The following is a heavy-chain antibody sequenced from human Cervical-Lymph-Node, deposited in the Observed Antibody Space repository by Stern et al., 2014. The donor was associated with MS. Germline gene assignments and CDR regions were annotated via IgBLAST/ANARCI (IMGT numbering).Heavy chain of an antibody. V-gene: IGHV1-24*01. CDR3: ATHRGRVTYYYGLDV. J-gene: IGHJ6*02. D-gene: IGHD2-21*02. CDR1: GYTLTEMS. Sequence: VQLVGSGAEVKKPGASVKVSCKVSGYTLTEMSMHWVRQAPGKGLAWKGGYDPQHGETVYAQKIQGRVTMAEDRSTDTAYMELTSLRSDDTAVYYCATHRGRVTYYYGLDVWGQGTTVTVSS. CDR2: YDPQHGET.